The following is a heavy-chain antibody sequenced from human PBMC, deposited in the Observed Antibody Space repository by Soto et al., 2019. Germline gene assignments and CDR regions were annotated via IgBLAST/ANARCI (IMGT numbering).Heavy chain of an antibody. V-gene: IGHV4-59*08. CDR1: GGSISSYY. CDR3: ARRGYSGCDDAFDI. J-gene: IGHJ3*02. D-gene: IGHD5-12*01. CDR2: IYYSGST. Sequence: SETLSLTCTVSGGSISSYYWSWIRQPPGKGLEWIGYIYYSGSTNYNPSLKSRVTISVDTSKNQFSLKLSSVTAADTAVYYCARRGYSGCDDAFDIWGQGTMVTVSS.